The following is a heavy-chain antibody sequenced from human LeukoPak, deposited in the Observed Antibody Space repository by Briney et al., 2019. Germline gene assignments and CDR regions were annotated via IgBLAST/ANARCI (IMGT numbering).Heavy chain of an antibody. CDR3: AKGNLRGPPPNIDF. CDR2: ISKTGST. J-gene: IGHJ4*02. D-gene: IGHD5/OR15-5a*01. V-gene: IGHV3-23*01. CDR1: GFTFSSYA. Sequence: GGSLRLSCAASGFTFSSYAMSWVRQAPGKGLEWVSAISKTGSTYYADSVKARFTISRDNSKNTLYLQMNSLTAEDAAVYYCAKGNLRGPPPNIDFWGQGTLVTVSS.